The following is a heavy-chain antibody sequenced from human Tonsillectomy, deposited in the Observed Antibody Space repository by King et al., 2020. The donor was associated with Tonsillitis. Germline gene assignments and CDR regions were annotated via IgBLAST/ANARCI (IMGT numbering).Heavy chain of an antibody. CDR3: AKARQWLVHFDY. V-gene: IGHV3-30*18. CDR2: KSSDGSKK. Sequence: VQLVESGGGVVQPGRSLRLSCAASGFTFSSYGIHWVRQAPGKGLEWVAVKSSDGSKKYYADSVRGRFTISKDNSKNTLYLQMNSLRADDTAVYYCAKARQWLVHFDYWGQGTLVTVSS. D-gene: IGHD6-19*01. CDR1: GFTFSSYG. J-gene: IGHJ4*02.